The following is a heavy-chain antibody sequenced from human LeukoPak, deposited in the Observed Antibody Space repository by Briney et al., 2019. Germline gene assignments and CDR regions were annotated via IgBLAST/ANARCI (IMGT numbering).Heavy chain of an antibody. CDR1: GGSVNDQY. D-gene: IGHD3-3*01. Sequence: SETLSLTCTVSGGSVNDQYWSWIRQSAGSGLEWIGRIYSSGKTDYKSSLRNRVTMSIDTSKNQFFLRLQSVTAADTAVYFCARGARFSDFWSGAEASFDFWGQGSLVTVSS. CDR2: IYSSGKT. J-gene: IGHJ4*02. V-gene: IGHV4-4*07. CDR3: ARGARFSDFWSGAEASFDF.